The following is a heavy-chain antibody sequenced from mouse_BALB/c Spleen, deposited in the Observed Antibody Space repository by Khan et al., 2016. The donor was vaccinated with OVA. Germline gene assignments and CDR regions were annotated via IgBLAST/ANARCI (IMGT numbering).Heavy chain of an antibody. D-gene: IGHD2-3*01. CDR2: IDPETGGT. CDR3: TRSDGYYGYFDV. CDR1: GYTFTDYE. V-gene: IGHV1-15*01. J-gene: IGHJ1*01. Sequence: VQLVESGAELVRPGASVTLSCKASGYTFTDYEMHWVKQTPVHGLEWIGAIDPETGGTAYNQKFKGKATLTADKSSSTAYMELRSLTSEDSAVYYCTRSDGYYGYFDVWGAGTTVTVSS.